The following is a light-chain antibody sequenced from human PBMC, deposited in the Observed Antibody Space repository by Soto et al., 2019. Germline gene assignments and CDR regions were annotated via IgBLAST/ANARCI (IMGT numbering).Light chain of an antibody. CDR1: QSLLHSNGYDY. CDR2: LGS. V-gene: IGKV2-28*01. Sequence: DIVMTQSPLSLPVTPGEPASISCRSSQSLLHSNGYDYLDWYLQKPGQSPQLLISLGSNRASGVPDRFSGSGSGTAFTLKLSGVEAEHVGVYSCMQALQSPVTFGGGTKVEIK. CDR3: MQALQSPVT. J-gene: IGKJ4*01.